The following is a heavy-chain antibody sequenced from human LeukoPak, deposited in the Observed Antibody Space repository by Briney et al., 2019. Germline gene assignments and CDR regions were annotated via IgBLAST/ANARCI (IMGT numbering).Heavy chain of an antibody. CDR1: GYSISSGYY. D-gene: IGHD5-18*01. Sequence: SETLSLTCTVSGYSISSGYYWGWIRQPPGKGLEWIGSIYHSGSTYYNPSLKSRVTISVGTSKNQFSLKLSSVTAADTAVYYCARDGYSYGFHYWGQGTLVTVSS. CDR2: IYHSGST. J-gene: IGHJ4*02. CDR3: ARDGYSYGFHY. V-gene: IGHV4-38-2*02.